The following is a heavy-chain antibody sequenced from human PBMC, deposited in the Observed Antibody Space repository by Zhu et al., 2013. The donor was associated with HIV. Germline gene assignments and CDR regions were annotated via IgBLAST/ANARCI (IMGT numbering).Heavy chain of an antibody. CDR1: GYTFTSYG. V-gene: IGHV1-46*01. Sequence: QVQLVQSGAEVKKPGASVKVSCKASGYTFTSYGISWVRQAPGQGLEWMGIINPSGGSTSYAQKFQGRVTMTRDTSTSTVYMELSSLRSDDTAVYYCARGRTIFGVVILDFDYWGQGTLVTVSS. D-gene: IGHD3-3*01. CDR2: INPSGGST. J-gene: IGHJ4*02. CDR3: ARGRTIFGVVILDFDY.